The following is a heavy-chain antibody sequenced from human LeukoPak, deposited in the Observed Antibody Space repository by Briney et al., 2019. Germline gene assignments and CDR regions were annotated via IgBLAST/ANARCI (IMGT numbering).Heavy chain of an antibody. CDR1: GYTFTSYG. J-gene: IGHJ6*02. CDR2: ISAYNGNT. D-gene: IGHD6-13*01. V-gene: IGHV1-18*01. CDR3: ARGGSYSSSWPHYYYYGMDV. Sequence: VASVKVSCKASGYTFTSYGISWVRQAPGQGLEWMGWISAYNGNTNYAQKLQGRVTMTTDTSTSTAYMELRSLRSDDTAVYYCARGGSYSSSWPHYYYYGMDVWGQGTTVTVSS.